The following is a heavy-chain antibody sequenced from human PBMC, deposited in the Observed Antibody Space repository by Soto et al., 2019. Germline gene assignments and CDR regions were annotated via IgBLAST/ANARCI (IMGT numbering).Heavy chain of an antibody. J-gene: IGHJ4*02. CDR2: IYYSGST. V-gene: IGHV4-59*01. CDR3: ARDFSGHIDY. CDR1: GGSISSYY. D-gene: IGHD2-15*01. Sequence: QVQLQESGPGLVKPSETLSLTCTVSGGSISSYYWSWIRQPPGKGLEWIGDIYYSGSTNYNPSLKSRVTISVDTSKYQFSLRLSAVTAADTAVYYCARDFSGHIDYWGQGTLVTVSS.